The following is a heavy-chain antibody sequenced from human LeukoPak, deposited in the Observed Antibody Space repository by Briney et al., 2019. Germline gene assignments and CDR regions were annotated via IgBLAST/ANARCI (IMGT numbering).Heavy chain of an antibody. J-gene: IGHJ4*02. V-gene: IGHV3-48*01. CDR1: GFTFSSYS. CDR3: VRDSNYAFDH. D-gene: IGHD4-11*01. Sequence: GGSLRLSCAASGFTFSSYSMNWVRQAPGKGLEWVSYISNVIWYADSVKGRVTISRDNAKNSLYLQMNSLRPEDTAVYYCVRDSNYAFDHWGQGTLVTVSS. CDR2: ISNVI.